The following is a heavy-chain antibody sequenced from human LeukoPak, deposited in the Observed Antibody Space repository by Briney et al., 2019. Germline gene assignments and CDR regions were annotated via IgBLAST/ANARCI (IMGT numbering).Heavy chain of an antibody. CDR2: IIPIFGIA. CDR3: ARDPREDYYDSSGAFDI. J-gene: IGHJ3*02. Sequence: SVKVSCTASGGTFSSYAISRVRQAPGQGLECMGRIIPIFGIANYAQNVQGRVTITTDKSTNTAYMELSSLRSEDTAVYYCARDPREDYYDSSGAFDIWGQGTMVTVSS. V-gene: IGHV1-69*04. D-gene: IGHD3-22*01. CDR1: GGTFSSYA.